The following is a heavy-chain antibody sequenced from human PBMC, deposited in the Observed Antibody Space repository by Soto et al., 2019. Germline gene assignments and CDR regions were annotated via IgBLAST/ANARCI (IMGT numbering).Heavy chain of an antibody. D-gene: IGHD1-20*01. J-gene: IGHJ3*01. V-gene: IGHV3-53*04. CDR3: AGDTYNRIDVCAFDL. CDR1: GFTVSSNY. Sequence: EVQLVESGGGLVQPGGSLRLSCAASGFTVSSNYMSWVRQAPGKGLEWVSVIYSGGRTYYADSVKGRFPISRHNSKNTLYVQMNSLRAEDTAVYYCAGDTYNRIDVCAFDLWGKGTMVTVSS. CDR2: IYSGGRT.